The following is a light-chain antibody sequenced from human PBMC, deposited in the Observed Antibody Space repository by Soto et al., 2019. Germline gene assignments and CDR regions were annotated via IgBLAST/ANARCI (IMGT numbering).Light chain of an antibody. CDR1: QTISSW. Sequence: DIQLTQSPSTLSASVGDRVTITCRASQTISSWLAWYQQKPGKAPNLLIYKTSNLESGVPSRFSGSGSGTEFTLTISRLQPDDFATYYCQYYNDYCWTFGQGTTVEIK. CDR2: KTS. J-gene: IGKJ1*01. CDR3: QYYNDYCWT. V-gene: IGKV1-5*03.